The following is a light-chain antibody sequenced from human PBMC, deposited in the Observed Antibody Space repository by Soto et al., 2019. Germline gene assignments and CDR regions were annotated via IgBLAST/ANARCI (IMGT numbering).Light chain of an antibody. CDR3: QQYDSLPPWT. J-gene: IGKJ1*01. V-gene: IGKV3-20*01. Sequence: EIVLTQSPGIMYLSPGERATLSCRASQTVGRSFLAWYQQKPGQSPRLLIFGTSIRATDTPDRFSGGGSGADFTLTISRLDPEDFAVYYCQQYDSLPPWTFGQGTRVEVK. CDR1: QTVGRSF. CDR2: GTS.